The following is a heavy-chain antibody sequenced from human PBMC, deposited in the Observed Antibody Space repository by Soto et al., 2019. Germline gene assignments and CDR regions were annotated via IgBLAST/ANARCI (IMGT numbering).Heavy chain of an antibody. CDR1: GGSLNNYY. CDR2: VHDTGNS. J-gene: IGHJ3*01. Sequence: QVQLQDSGPGLVRPSEAVSLTCTISGGSLNNYYWAWIRQPPGQGLEWIAYVHDTGNSHYNPSLTSPVTISLATSKSQVSLKLNSRTAADTATYYGARLWGPDNWGIQAFDVWGQGTVVTVSS. V-gene: IGHV4-59*01. CDR3: ARLWGPDNWGIQAFDV. D-gene: IGHD7-27*01.